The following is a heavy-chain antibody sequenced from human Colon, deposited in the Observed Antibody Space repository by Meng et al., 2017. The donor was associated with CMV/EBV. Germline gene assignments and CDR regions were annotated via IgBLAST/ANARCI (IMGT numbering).Heavy chain of an antibody. V-gene: IGHV1-69*02. CDR3: ARGIDGPTVFGNGMDV. D-gene: IGHD3-3*01. Sequence: SVKVSCKVSGGTSTSYTLSWVRQAPGQGLEYLGRIIPILAIVNYAPSFQGRVTIAADKSTGIAYMELSSLRSEDTAVYYCARGIDGPTVFGNGMDVWGQGTTVTVSS. CDR2: IIPILAIV. CDR1: GGTSTSYT. J-gene: IGHJ6*02.